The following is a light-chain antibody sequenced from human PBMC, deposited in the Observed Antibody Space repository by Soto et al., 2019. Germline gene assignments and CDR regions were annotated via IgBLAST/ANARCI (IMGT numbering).Light chain of an antibody. CDR3: AAWDDSLNGQV. V-gene: IGLV1-44*01. CDR1: SSNIVSNT. CDR2: SNN. Sequence: QAVVTQPPSASVTPGQRVSISCSGSSSNIVSNTVNWYQQLPGTAPKLLIYSNNQRTSGVPDRFSGSKSGTSASLAISGLQSEDEADYYCAAWDDSLNGQVFGTGTQLTVL. J-gene: IGLJ1*01.